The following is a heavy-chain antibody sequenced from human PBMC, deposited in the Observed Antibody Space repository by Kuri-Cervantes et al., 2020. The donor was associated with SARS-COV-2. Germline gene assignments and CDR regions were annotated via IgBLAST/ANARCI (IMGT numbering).Heavy chain of an antibody. J-gene: IGHJ4*02. Sequence: GGSLRLSCAGSGFTFSSYAMHWARQAPGKGLEWVALISYDGSNKFYADSVKGRFTISRDNSKNTLHLQMNSLRAEDTAVYYCARDRSTHYFDYWGQGTLVTVSS. CDR3: ARDRSTHYFDY. CDR2: ISYDGSNK. CDR1: GFTFSSYA. V-gene: IGHV3-30*03.